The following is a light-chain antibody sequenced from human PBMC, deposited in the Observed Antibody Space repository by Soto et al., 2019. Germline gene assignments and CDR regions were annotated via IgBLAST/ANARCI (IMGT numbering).Light chain of an antibody. Sequence: QSVLTQPPSASGTPGQRVTISCSGSSSNIGSNTVNWYQQLPGTAPKLLIYSNNQRPSGVPDRFSGSKSGTSASPAISGLQSEDEADYYCAAWDDSLNGVVFGGRTKLTVL. CDR3: AAWDDSLNGVV. J-gene: IGLJ2*01. CDR1: SSNIGSNT. V-gene: IGLV1-44*01. CDR2: SNN.